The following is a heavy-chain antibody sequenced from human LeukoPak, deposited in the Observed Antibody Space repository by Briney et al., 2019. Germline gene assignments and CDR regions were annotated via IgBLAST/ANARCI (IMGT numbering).Heavy chain of an antibody. Sequence: GGSLRLSCAASGFTFSTYWMHWVRQAPGKGLVWVSRLSPDGSSSMYADSVKGRFTVSRDNSKNTLYLQMNSLRVEDTAVYYCARPRWSSFYYYYAMDVWGQGTTVTVSS. CDR2: LSPDGSSS. CDR3: ARPRWSSFYYYYAMDV. D-gene: IGHD6-13*01. V-gene: IGHV3-74*03. J-gene: IGHJ6*02. CDR1: GFTFSTYW.